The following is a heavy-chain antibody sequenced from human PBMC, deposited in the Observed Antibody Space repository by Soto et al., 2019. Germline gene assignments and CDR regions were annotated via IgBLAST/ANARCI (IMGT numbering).Heavy chain of an antibody. J-gene: IGHJ6*02. D-gene: IGHD2-2*02. V-gene: IGHV1-69*01. CDR3: ARSGSVYQPLLYPAERGEIPPLTVPVHHCGMDV. Sequence: QVQLVQSGAEVKKPGSSVTVSCKASGGTFSSYAISGVRQAPGQGLEWMGGIIPIFGTANSAHTFQGRVTINADEATSTAYMDLSSLRYENTAVYYCARSGSVYQPLLYPAERGEIPPLTVPVHHCGMDVWGQGTTVTVSS. CDR1: GGTFSSYA. CDR2: IIPIFGTA.